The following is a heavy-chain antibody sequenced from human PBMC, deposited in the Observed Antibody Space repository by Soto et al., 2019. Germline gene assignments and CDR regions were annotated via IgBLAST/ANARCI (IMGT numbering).Heavy chain of an antibody. CDR2: INSDGSST. J-gene: IGHJ4*02. D-gene: IGHD3-10*01. Sequence: PGGSLRLSCAASGFTFSSYWMHWVRQAPGKGLVWVSRINSDGSSTSYADSVKGRFTISRDDAKNTLYLQMNSLRAEDTAVYYCMVRGVINYYFDYWGQGTLVTVSS. CDR3: MVRGVINYYFDY. CDR1: GFTFSSYW. V-gene: IGHV3-74*01.